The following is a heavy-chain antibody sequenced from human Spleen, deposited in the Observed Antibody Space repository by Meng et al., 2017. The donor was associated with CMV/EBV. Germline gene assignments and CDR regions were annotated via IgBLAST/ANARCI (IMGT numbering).Heavy chain of an antibody. J-gene: IGHJ5*02. CDR1: GFTFSSYS. Sequence: LSLTCAASGFTFSSYSMNWVRQAPGKGLEWVSSISSSSSYIYYADSVKGRFTISRDNAKNSLYLQMNSLRAEDTAVYYCARGDLWSGYPNWFDPWGQGTLVTVSS. CDR3: ARGDLWSGYPNWFDP. V-gene: IGHV3-21*01. D-gene: IGHD3-3*01. CDR2: ISSSSSYI.